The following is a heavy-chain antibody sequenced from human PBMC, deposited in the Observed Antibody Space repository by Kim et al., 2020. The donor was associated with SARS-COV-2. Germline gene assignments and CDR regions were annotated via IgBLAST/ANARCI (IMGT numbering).Heavy chain of an antibody. CDR1: GVTFTTYW. D-gene: IGHD2-8*02. V-gene: IGHV3-7*01. CDR3: ARPYCSGGCPPAFDY. CDR2: INPDGSEK. J-gene: IGHJ4*01. Sequence: GGSLRLSCAASGVTFTTYWMSWVRQAPGKGLEWVAIINPDGSEKYYVDSVKGRFTISIDNAKDSLYLQMNSLRVEDTAVYYCARPYCSGGCPPAFDYWG.